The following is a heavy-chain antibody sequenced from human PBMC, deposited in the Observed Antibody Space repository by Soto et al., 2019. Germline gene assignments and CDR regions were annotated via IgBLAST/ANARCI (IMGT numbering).Heavy chain of an antibody. CDR1: GYTFTSYG. V-gene: IGHV1-18*04. D-gene: IGHD2-15*01. Sequence: QVQLVQSGAEVKKPGASVKVSCKASGYTFTSYGISWVRQAPGQGLEWRGWISAYNGNTNYAQKLQGRVTMTTDTSTSTAYMELRSLRSDDTAVYYCARGGYCSGGSCYSFGGSDYYGMDVWGQGTTVTVSS. CDR2: ISAYNGNT. J-gene: IGHJ6*02. CDR3: ARGGYCSGGSCYSFGGSDYYGMDV.